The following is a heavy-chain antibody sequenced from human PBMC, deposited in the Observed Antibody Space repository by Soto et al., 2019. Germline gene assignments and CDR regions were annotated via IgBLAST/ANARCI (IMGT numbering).Heavy chain of an antibody. CDR3: ASSSSGWSFDS. D-gene: IGHD6-19*01. Sequence: EVQLVESGGGLVQPGGSLRLSCAASGFTLSDHYMDWVRQAPGKGLEWVGRSRNEANSYTTLYAASVKGTFTISRDDSKHSVSLQMNSLKTEDTAVYFCASSSSGWSFDSWGQGTLVTVSS. J-gene: IGHJ4*02. CDR2: SRNEANSYTT. CDR1: GFTLSDHY. V-gene: IGHV3-72*01.